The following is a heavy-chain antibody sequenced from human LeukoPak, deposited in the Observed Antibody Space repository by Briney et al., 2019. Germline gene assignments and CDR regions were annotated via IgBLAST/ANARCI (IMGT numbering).Heavy chain of an antibody. Sequence: GGSLRLSCAASGFTFSSYSMNWVRQAPGKGLEWVSSISSSSSYIYDADSVKGRFTISRDNAKNSLYLQMNSLRAEDTAVYYCARAAGGYFDYWGQGTLVTVSS. V-gene: IGHV3-21*01. J-gene: IGHJ4*02. CDR2: ISSSSSYI. CDR1: GFTFSSYS. CDR3: ARAAGGYFDY. D-gene: IGHD1-14*01.